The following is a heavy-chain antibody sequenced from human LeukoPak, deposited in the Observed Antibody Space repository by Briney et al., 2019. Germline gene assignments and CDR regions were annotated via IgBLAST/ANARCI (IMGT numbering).Heavy chain of an antibody. CDR1: GGSFSGYY. CDR3: ARVSYRKKYYFDY. V-gene: IGHV4-34*01. J-gene: IGHJ4*02. Sequence: SETLSLTCAVYGGSFSGYYWSWIRQPPGKGLEWIGEINRSGSTNYNPSLKSRVTISVDTSKNQFSLKLSSVTAADTAVYYCARVSYRKKYYFDYWGQGTLVTVSS. CDR2: INRSGST. D-gene: IGHD5-18*01.